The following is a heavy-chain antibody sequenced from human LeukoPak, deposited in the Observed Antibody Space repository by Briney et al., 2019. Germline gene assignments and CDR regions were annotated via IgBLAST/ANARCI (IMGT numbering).Heavy chain of an antibody. CDR1: GGSISSSSYY. J-gene: IGHJ4*02. D-gene: IGHD4-23*01. V-gene: IGHV4-39*01. CDR3: ARRGDNSVRAHFDY. CDR2: IYYSGST. Sequence: SETLSLTCTVSGGSISSSSYYWGWIRQPPGKGLEWIGSIYYSGSTYYNPSLKSRVTISVDTSKNQFSLKLSSVTAADTAVYYCARRGDNSVRAHFDYWGQGTLVTVSS.